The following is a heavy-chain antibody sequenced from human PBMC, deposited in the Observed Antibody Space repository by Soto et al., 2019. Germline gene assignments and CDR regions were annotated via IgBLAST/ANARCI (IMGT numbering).Heavy chain of an antibody. V-gene: IGHV4-4*02. D-gene: IGHD2-21*02. CDR1: GGSISSGDW. J-gene: IGHJ4*02. CDR3: ARRGCDSIFGSLDY. Sequence: QVQLQESGPGLVKPSGTLSLTCAVSGGSISSGDWCWSWVRQSPGKGLEWIGEIYYSGSTTYNPSLMSRVTISADKSENQFSLRLSSVTAADTAGYYWARRGCDSIFGSLDYWGQGTLVTVSS. CDR2: IYYSGST.